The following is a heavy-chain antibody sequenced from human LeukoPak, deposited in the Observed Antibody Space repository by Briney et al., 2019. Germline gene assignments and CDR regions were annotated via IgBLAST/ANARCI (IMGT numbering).Heavy chain of an antibody. V-gene: IGHV5-51*01. J-gene: IGHJ4*02. CDR1: GYGFTNYW. CDR2: INPGDSKT. CDR3: ARHSTHVDY. D-gene: IGHD2-2*01. Sequence: GESLKISCKVSGYGFTNYWIGWVRQMPGKGLEWMGIINPGDSKTRYSPSFQAQVTISADKSITTAYLQWSSLKASDTAMYYCARHSTHVDYWGQGTLVTVSS.